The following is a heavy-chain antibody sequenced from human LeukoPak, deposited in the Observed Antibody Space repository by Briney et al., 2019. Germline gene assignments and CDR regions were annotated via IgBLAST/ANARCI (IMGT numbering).Heavy chain of an antibody. CDR3: ARAFQGFGGYYYYYMDV. CDR1: GGTFSSYA. CDR2: IIPIFGTA. J-gene: IGHJ6*03. V-gene: IGHV1-69*05. Sequence: GSSVKVSCKASGGTFSSYAISWVRQAPGQGLEWMGGIIPIFGTATYAQKFQGRVTITTDESTSTAYMELSSLRSEDTAVYYCARAFQGFGGYYYYYMDVWGKGTTVTVSS. D-gene: IGHD3-3*01.